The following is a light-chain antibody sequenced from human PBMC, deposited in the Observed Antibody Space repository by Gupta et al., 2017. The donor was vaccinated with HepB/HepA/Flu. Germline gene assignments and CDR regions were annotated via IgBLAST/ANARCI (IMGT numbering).Light chain of an antibody. Sequence: DIQMTQSPSSLSASVGDRVTITCRASQSISSYLNWYQQKPGKAPKLLIYAASRVQSGVPSRFSGSGSGTDFTLTISRLQPEDFATYYCQQRDSTPNTFGQGTKVEIK. CDR2: AAS. CDR3: QQRDSTPNT. J-gene: IGKJ1*01. CDR1: QSISSY. V-gene: IGKV1-39*01.